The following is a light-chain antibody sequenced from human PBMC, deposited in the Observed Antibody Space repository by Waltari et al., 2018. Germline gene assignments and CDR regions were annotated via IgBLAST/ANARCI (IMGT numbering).Light chain of an antibody. J-gene: IGKJ1*01. CDR1: QIISRA. CDR3: QHYVRLPVT. Sequence: EIMLTQSPGTLSLSPGARATLSCRASQIISRAVAWYQQKPGQAPRLLIYDVSTRASGIPDRFSGSGSGTDFSLTISRLEPEDFAVYYCQHYVRLPVTFGQGTKLEFK. V-gene: IGKV3-20*01. CDR2: DVS.